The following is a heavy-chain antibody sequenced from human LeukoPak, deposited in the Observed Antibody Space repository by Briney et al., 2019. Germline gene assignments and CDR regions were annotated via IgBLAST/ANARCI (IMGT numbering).Heavy chain of an antibody. Sequence: PSETLSLTCTVSGGSISSYYWSWIRQPPGKGLEWIGYIYYSGSTNYNPSLKSRVTISVDTSKNQFSLKLSSVTAADTAVYYCARGGGTIFGVVIIPVDWFDPWGQGILVTVSS. J-gene: IGHJ5*02. V-gene: IGHV4-59*01. CDR3: ARGGGTIFGVVIIPVDWFDP. CDR2: IYYSGST. D-gene: IGHD3-3*01. CDR1: GGSISSYY.